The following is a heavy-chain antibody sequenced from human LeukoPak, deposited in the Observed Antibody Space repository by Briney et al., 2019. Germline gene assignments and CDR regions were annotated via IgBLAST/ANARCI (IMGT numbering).Heavy chain of an antibody. V-gene: IGHV4-59*01. Sequence: SETLSLTCTVSGGSISSYYWSWIRQPPGKGLEWIGYIYYSGSTNYNPSLKNRVTISVDTSKNQFSLKLSSVTAADTAVYYCAKGARLRLGEDFDYWGQGTLVTVSS. CDR1: GGSISSYY. D-gene: IGHD3-16*01. CDR3: AKGARLRLGEDFDY. J-gene: IGHJ4*02. CDR2: IYYSGST.